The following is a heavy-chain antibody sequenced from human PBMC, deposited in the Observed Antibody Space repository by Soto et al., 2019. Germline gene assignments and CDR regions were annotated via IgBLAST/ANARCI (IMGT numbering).Heavy chain of an antibody. J-gene: IGHJ1*01. CDR2: ISGSGDST. V-gene: IGHV3-23*01. Sequence: EVQLLESGGALVQPGGSLRLSCAASGFTFSTYAMTWVRQAPGKGLEWVSTISGSGDSTYYADSVKGRFTISRDNSKNTVYLQLRSLRAEDTAVYYCANDRLQVWHWGQGTLVTVSS. D-gene: IGHD6-25*01. CDR3: ANDRLQVWH. CDR1: GFTFSTYA.